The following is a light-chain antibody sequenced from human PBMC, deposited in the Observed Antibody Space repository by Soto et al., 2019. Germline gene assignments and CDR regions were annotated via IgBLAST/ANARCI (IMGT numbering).Light chain of an antibody. CDR2: DAS. V-gene: IGKV1-5*01. J-gene: IGKJ1*01. Sequence: DIQITQSPSSLSASVGDRVTITCRASQRMTSWLAWYQQKPGKAPKVLIYDASSLESGVPSRFSGSGFGTEFSLTISSLQPDDFASYYCQQYNTLSGTFGQGTKVDIK. CDR3: QQYNTLSGT. CDR1: QRMTSW.